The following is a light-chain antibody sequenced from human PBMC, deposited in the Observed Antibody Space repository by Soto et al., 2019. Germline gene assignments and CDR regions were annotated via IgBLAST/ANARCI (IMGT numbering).Light chain of an antibody. J-gene: IGKJ5*01. Sequence: IQLTQSPSSLSASVGDSGTTTCRASQGISSYLAWYQQKPGKATKLLIYAASTLQGGVPSRFSGSGSGTDFNLNINSLKTEDLATYCCQQLNSYPITFGQGTR. CDR1: QGISSY. CDR3: QQLNSYPIT. V-gene: IGKV1-9*01. CDR2: AAS.